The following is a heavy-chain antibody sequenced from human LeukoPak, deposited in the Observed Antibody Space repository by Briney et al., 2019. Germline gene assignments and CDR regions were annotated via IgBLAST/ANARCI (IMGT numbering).Heavy chain of an antibody. J-gene: IGHJ4*02. Sequence: GGSLRLSCAASGFTFSSYGMHWVRQAPGKGLEWVAVISYDGSNKYYADSVKGRFTISRDNSKSTLYLQMNSPRAEDTAVYYCAKRGDYGGNSPFDYWGQGTLVTVSS. CDR1: GFTFSSYG. D-gene: IGHD4-23*01. CDR2: ISYDGSNK. V-gene: IGHV3-30*18. CDR3: AKRGDYGGNSPFDY.